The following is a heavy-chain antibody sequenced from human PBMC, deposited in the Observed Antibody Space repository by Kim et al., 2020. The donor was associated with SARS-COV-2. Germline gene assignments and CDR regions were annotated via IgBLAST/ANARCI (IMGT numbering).Heavy chain of an antibody. Sequence: GGSLRLSCAASGFIFNSRAMHWVRQAPGRGPEWVARIGTRGKYTYSADSVKGRFTISSDNSKYTLFVQMNMLRIDDKAMYYCAGGNAFEYWVQGTLATV. CDR2: IGTRGKYT. CDR3: AGGNAFEY. J-gene: IGHJ4*02. CDR1: GFIFNSRA. D-gene: IGHD6-25*01. V-gene: IGHV3-23*01.